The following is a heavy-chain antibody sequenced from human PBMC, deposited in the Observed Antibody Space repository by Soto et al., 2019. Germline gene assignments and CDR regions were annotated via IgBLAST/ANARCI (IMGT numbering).Heavy chain of an antibody. CDR2: MNPNSGNT. Sequence: QVQLVQSGAEVKKPGASVKVSCKASGYTFTSYDINWVRQATGQGLEWMGWMNPNSGNTVYAQKFQGRVPMTRNTSIRPAYMELSSVRSEDTGVYYCAREALFRMEVWGQGTTVTVSS. D-gene: IGHD3-10*02. CDR1: GYTFTSYD. J-gene: IGHJ6*02. V-gene: IGHV1-8*01. CDR3: AREALFRMEV.